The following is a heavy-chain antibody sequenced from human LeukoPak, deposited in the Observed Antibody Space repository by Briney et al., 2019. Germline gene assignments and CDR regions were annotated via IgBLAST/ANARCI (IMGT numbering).Heavy chain of an antibody. Sequence: GGSLRLSCAASGFTFSKYWMLWVRQAPGKGLESVSRINTDGTVTTYADSVRGRFTVSRDNADNTMFLQMDSVRDEDTAVYYCATKQWLAPPPDSWGQGTPVTVSS. CDR3: ATKQWLAPPPDS. CDR1: GFTFSKYW. CDR2: INTDGTVT. J-gene: IGHJ4*02. V-gene: IGHV3-74*01. D-gene: IGHD6-19*01.